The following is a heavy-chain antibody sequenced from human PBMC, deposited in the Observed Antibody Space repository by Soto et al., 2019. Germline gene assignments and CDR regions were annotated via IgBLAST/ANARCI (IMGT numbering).Heavy chain of an antibody. D-gene: IGHD2-2*01. CDR2: ISSSSSYT. CDR3: ARYCSSTSCQGYFQH. V-gene: IGHV3-11*06. J-gene: IGHJ1*01. CDR1: VFTFIDYY. Sequence: PGWSLRLSCASSVFTFIDYYMSWIRQAPGKGLEWVSYISSSSSYTNYADSVKGRFTISRDNAKNSLYLQMNSLRAEDTAVYYCARYCSSTSCQGYFQHWGQGTLVTVSS.